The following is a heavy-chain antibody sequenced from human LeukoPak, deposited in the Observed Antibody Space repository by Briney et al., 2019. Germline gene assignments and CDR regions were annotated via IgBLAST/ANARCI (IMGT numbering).Heavy chain of an antibody. Sequence: PSETLSLTCTVSGGSISSSSYYWGWIRQPPGKGLEWIGSIYYSGSTYYNPSLKSRVTISVDTSKNQFSLKLSSVTAADTAVYYCARYGDITIFGVAQTWGQGTLVTVSS. CDR1: GGSISSSSYY. V-gene: IGHV4-39*07. D-gene: IGHD3-3*01. CDR3: ARYGDITIFGVAQT. J-gene: IGHJ5*02. CDR2: IYYSGST.